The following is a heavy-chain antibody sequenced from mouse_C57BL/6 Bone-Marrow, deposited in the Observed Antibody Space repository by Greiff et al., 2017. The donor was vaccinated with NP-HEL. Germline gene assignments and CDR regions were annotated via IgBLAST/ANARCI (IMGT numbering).Heavy chain of an antibody. V-gene: IGHV1-80*01. J-gene: IGHJ2*01. CDR1: GYSFSSYW. CDR3: ARGGY. CDR2: IYPGDGDT. Sequence: QVQLKESGAELVKPGASVKISCTASGYSFSSYWMNWVKQRPGKGLEWIGQIYPGDGDTNYNGTFKGKAPLTADKASSTAYMQLSSLTSEDSVVYFCARGGYWGQGTTLTVSA.